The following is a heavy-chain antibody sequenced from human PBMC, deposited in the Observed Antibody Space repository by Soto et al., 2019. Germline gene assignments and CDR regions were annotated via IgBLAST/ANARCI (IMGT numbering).Heavy chain of an antibody. CDR1: GYTFTGYY. CDR3: ARDPSNSYYFDY. Sequence: ASVKVSCKASGYTFTGYYMHWVRQAPGQGLEWMGWINPNSGGTNYAQKFQGWVTMTRDTSISTAYMELSRLRSDDTAVYYCARDPSNSYYFDYWGRGTLVTVSS. CDR2: INPNSGGT. D-gene: IGHD4-4*01. J-gene: IGHJ4*02. V-gene: IGHV1-2*04.